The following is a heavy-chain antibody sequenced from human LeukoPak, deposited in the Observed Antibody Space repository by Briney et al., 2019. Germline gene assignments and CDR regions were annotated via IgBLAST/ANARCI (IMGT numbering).Heavy chain of an antibody. Sequence: GGSLRLSCAASGFTFSNHWMHWVRQAPVKGLIWVSRINSDGSSTTYADSVKGRLTISRDNAKNTLYLQMNSLRAEDTAVYYCARVPRGVKYSSSWLGYLDYWGQRTLVTVSS. V-gene: IGHV3-74*01. CDR1: GFTFSNHW. D-gene: IGHD6-13*01. CDR2: INSDGSST. J-gene: IGHJ4*02. CDR3: ARVPRGVKYSSSWLGYLDY.